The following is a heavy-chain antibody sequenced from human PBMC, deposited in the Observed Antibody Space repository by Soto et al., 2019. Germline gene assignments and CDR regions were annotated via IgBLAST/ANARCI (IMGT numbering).Heavy chain of an antibody. D-gene: IGHD6-19*01. CDR3: ASSGDSAGWGIDF. V-gene: IGHV3-48*02. CDR1: GFSFSSYS. CDR2: INRDSKTV. J-gene: IGHJ4*02. Sequence: EVQLVESGGGLVQPGGSLRLSCAASGFSFSSYSMNWVRQAPGKGLGWVSYINRDSKTVYYAESVKGRFSISRDNAKKSLSLQMNSLRDEDTALYYCASSGDSAGWGIDFWGQGTLVTVSS.